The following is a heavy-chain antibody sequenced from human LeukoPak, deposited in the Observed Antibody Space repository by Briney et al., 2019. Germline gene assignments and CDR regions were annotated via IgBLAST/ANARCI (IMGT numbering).Heavy chain of an antibody. Sequence: SETLSLACTVSGDSISSSDYYWGWIRQPPGKGLGWIGTISYNGSTYYNPSLQSRVTISVDTSKNQFSLELSSVTAADTAVYYCARGSRRQADFHYWGQGTLVTVSS. CDR2: ISYNGST. CDR3: ARGSRRQADFHY. D-gene: IGHD1-26*01. V-gene: IGHV4-39*01. J-gene: IGHJ4*02. CDR1: GDSISSSDYY.